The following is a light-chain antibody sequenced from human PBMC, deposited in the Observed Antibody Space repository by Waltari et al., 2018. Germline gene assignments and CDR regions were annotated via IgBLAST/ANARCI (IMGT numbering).Light chain of an antibody. CDR3: QQYDISPLT. CDR1: QTIRTTY. J-gene: IGKJ4*01. CDR2: GTF. Sequence: DIVLTQSPGTLSLSPGEGATLPCRTSQTIRTTYLAWYQQKPGQAPTLLIYGTFIRATGIPDRFTGSGCGTDFSLTISSLEPEDFATYYCQQYDISPLTFDGGTKVEIK. V-gene: IGKV3-20*01.